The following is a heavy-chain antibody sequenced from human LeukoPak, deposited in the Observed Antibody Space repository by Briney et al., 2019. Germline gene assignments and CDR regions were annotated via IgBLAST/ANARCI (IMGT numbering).Heavy chain of an antibody. J-gene: IGHJ5*02. CDR1: GYTFTSYY. V-gene: IGHV1-46*01. D-gene: IGHD2/OR15-2a*01. CDR2: INPSGGTT. CDR3: ARDNNTSSLADP. Sequence: PEASVKVSCKASGYTFTSYYMHWVRQAPGQGLEWMGIINPSGGTTTYAQKFQGRVTMTRDTSTSTVYMELSSLTSEDTAVYYCARDNNTSSLADPWGQGTLVTDSS.